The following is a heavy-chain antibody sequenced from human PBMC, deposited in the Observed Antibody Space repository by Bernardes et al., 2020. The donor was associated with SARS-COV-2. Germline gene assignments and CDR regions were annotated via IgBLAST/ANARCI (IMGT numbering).Heavy chain of an antibody. J-gene: IGHJ6*02. CDR1: GFTFSSYS. CDR3: ARESLWFGELRRYYYYGMDV. D-gene: IGHD3-10*01. V-gene: IGHV3-48*01. Sequence: GGSLRLSCAASGFTFSSYSMNWVRQAPGKGLEWVSYISSSSSTIYYADSVKGRFTISRDNAKNSLYLQMNSLRAEDTAVYYCARESLWFGELRRYYYYGMDVWGQGTTVTVSS. CDR2: ISSSSSTI.